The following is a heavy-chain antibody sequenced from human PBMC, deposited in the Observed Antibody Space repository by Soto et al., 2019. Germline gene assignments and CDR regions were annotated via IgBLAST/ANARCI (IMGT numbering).Heavy chain of an antibody. J-gene: IGHJ4*02. Sequence: QVQLQESGPGLVQPSETLSLTCSVSGGSVSNSDYYWGWIRQPPGTGVEWIGTIHKSGSTYYNPSTNSQVTISLSLSQNEFSLRLSSAPAAATAVYYCARHVTPLYRADYFDYWGQGILVTVSS. CDR2: IHKSGST. CDR1: GGSVSNSDYY. CDR3: ARHVTPLYRADYFDY. D-gene: IGHD1-26*01. V-gene: IGHV4-39*01.